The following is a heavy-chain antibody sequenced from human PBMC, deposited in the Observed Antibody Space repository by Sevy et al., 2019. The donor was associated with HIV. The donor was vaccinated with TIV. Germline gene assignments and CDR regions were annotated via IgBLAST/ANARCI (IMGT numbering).Heavy chain of an antibody. CDR2: ISTGGGTI. CDR1: GLSFRSYE. V-gene: IGHV3-48*03. Sequence: GGSLRLSCAASGLSFRSYELNWVRQAPGKGLQWISYISTGGGTIFYADSVKGRFTISRDNAKNSGFLQMNSLRAEDTAVYFCATSRRDYYNYYFDYWGHGTLVTVSS. D-gene: IGHD3-22*01. CDR3: ATSRRDYYNYYFDY. J-gene: IGHJ4*01.